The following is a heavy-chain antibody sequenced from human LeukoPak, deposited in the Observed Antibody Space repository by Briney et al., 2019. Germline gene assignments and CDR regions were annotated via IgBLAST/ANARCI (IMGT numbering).Heavy chain of an antibody. CDR2: INSDGSST. J-gene: IGHJ4*02. D-gene: IGHD3-22*01. CDR1: GFTFSSYW. Sequence: PGGSLRLSCAASGFTFSSYWMHWVRQAPGKGLVWVSRINSDGSSTYYADSVKGRFTIPRDNSKNTLYLQMNSLRAEDTAVYYCAKFEDDSSGYYYFHYWGQGTLVTVSS. V-gene: IGHV3-74*01. CDR3: AKFEDDSSGYYYFHY.